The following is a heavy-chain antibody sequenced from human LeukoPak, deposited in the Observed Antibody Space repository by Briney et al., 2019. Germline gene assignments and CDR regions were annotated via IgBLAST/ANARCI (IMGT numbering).Heavy chain of an antibody. J-gene: IGHJ3*02. CDR1: GYSFTSYW. D-gene: IGHD3-22*01. Sequence: GESLKISCKGSGYSFTSYWISWVRQMPGKGLEWMGIIYPGDSDTRYSPSFQGQVTTSADKSISTAYLQWSSLKASDTAMYYCATSHYYDSSGYEVGSFDIWGQGTMVTVSS. V-gene: IGHV5-51*01. CDR3: ATSHYYDSSGYEVGSFDI. CDR2: IYPGDSDT.